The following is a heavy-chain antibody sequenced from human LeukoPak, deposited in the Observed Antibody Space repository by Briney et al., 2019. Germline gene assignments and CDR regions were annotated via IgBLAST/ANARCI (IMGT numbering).Heavy chain of an antibody. J-gene: IGHJ3*02. CDR3: AKTPSGWYSGAFDI. V-gene: IGHV3-23*01. CDR2: ISGSGGST. CDR1: GFTFSSYS. Sequence: GGSLRLSCAASGFTFSSYSMNWVRQAPGKGLEWVSAISGSGGSTYYADSVKGRFTISRGNSKNTLYLQMNSLRAEDTAVYYCAKTPSGWYSGAFDIWGQGTMVTVSS. D-gene: IGHD6-19*01.